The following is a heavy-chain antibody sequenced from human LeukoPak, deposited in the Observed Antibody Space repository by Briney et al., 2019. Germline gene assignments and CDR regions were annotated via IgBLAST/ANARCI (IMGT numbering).Heavy chain of an antibody. CDR3: ARAEIVVVPAAPNDAFDI. CDR1: GYTFTGYY. Sequence: ASVKVSCKASGYTFTGYYMHWVRQAPGQGLEWMGWINPNSGGTNYAQKFQGRVTMTRDTSISTAYMELSRLRSDDTAVYYCARAEIVVVPAAPNDAFDIWAKGQWSPSLQ. CDR2: INPNSGGT. J-gene: IGHJ3*02. V-gene: IGHV1-2*02. D-gene: IGHD2-2*01.